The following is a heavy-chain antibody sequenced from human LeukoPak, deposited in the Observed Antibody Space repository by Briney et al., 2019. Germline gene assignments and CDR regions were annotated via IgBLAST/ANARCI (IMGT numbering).Heavy chain of an antibody. V-gene: IGHV3-15*01. J-gene: IGHJ4*02. D-gene: IGHD3-22*01. CDR2: IKSKTDGGTT. CDR3: TTETNYYDSSGYHYVGY. CDR1: GFTFSNAW. Sequence: GGSLRLSCAASGFTFSNAWMTWVRQAPGKGLEWVGRIKSKTDGGTTDYAAPVKGRFTISRDDSKNTLYLQMNSLKTEDTAVYYCTTETNYYDSSGYHYVGYWGQGTLVTVSS.